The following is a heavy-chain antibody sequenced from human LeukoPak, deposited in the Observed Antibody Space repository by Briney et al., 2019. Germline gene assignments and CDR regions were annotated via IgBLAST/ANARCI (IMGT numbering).Heavy chain of an antibody. CDR2: IYTSGST. V-gene: IGHV4-4*07. Sequence: SETLSLTCTVSGGSISSYYWSWIRQPAGKGLEWIGRIYTSGSTNYNPSLKSRVTMSVDTSKNQFSLKLSSVTAADTAVYYCARDNAHYDSSGCFDYWGQGTLVTVSS. J-gene: IGHJ4*02. D-gene: IGHD3-22*01. CDR3: ARDNAHYDSSGCFDY. CDR1: GGSISSYY.